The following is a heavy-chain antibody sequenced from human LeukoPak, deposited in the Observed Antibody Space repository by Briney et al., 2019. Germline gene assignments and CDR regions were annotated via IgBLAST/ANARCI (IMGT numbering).Heavy chain of an antibody. D-gene: IGHD3-22*01. V-gene: IGHV5-51*01. Sequence: GESLKISCKGSGYSFTSYWIGWVRQMPGKGLEWMGIIYPGDSDTRYSPSFQGQVTISADKSISTAYLQWSSLKASDTAMYYCASSRRGYYDSSDPDAFDIWGQGTMVTVSS. CDR1: GYSFTSYW. J-gene: IGHJ3*02. CDR3: ASSRRGYYDSSDPDAFDI. CDR2: IYPGDSDT.